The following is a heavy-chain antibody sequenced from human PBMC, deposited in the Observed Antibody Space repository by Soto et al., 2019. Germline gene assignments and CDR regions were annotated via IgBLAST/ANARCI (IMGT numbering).Heavy chain of an antibody. V-gene: IGHV3-23*01. CDR3: ASPPLISSDH. Sequence: PGGSLRLSCGASGVTFSSYAMSWVRQAPGKGLEWVSAISGSGGSTYYADSVKGRFTISRDKSKNTLYLQMNSLRAEDTAVYYCASPPLISSDHWGQGTLVTVSS. CDR1: GVTFSSYA. D-gene: IGHD6-6*01. J-gene: IGHJ4*02. CDR2: ISGSGGST.